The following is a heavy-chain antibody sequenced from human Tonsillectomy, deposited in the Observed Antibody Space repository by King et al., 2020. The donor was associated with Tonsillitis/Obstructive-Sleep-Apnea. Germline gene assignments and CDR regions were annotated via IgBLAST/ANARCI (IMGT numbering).Heavy chain of an antibody. CDR2: IYYSRST. Sequence: VQLQESGPGLVKPSETLSLTCTVSGGSISSYYWSWIRQPPGKGLEWIGYIYYSRSTNYNPSLTSRVTISVDTSKNQFSLKLSSVTAADTAVYYCSRGDSGSYYPFDYWGQGTLVTVSS. D-gene: IGHD1-26*01. J-gene: IGHJ4*02. CDR3: SRGDSGSYYPFDY. V-gene: IGHV4-59*01. CDR1: GGSISSYY.